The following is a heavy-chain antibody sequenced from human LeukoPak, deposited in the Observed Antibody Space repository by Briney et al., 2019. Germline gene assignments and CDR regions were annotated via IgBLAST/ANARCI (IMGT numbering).Heavy chain of an antibody. Sequence: GESLKISCKGSGYTFTSYWIGWVRHMPGKGLEWMGIIYPGDSDIRYSPSVQGQVTISADKSISTAYLQCSSLKASDTAMYYCARSGGSYLPRYMDVWGLGTTVTVSS. V-gene: IGHV5-51*01. CDR2: IYPGDSDI. CDR3: ARSGGSYLPRYMDV. D-gene: IGHD1-26*01. J-gene: IGHJ6*02. CDR1: GYTFTSYW.